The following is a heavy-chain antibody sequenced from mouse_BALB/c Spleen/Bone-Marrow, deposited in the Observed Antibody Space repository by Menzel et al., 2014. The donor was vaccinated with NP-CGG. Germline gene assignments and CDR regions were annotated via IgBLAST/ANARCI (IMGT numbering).Heavy chain of an antibody. CDR3: VRGPHYDSSYCFDY. Sequence: VHLVESGPGLVAPSQSLSITCTVSGFSLTSYDISWIRQPPGKGLEWLGVIWTGGGTNYKSAFMSRLSISKDNSKSQVFLKMNSLQTDDTAIYYCVRGPHYDSSYCFDYWGQGTPLTVSS. V-gene: IGHV2-9-2*01. CDR2: IWTGGGT. CDR1: GFSLTSYD. D-gene: IGHD1-1*01. J-gene: IGHJ2*01.